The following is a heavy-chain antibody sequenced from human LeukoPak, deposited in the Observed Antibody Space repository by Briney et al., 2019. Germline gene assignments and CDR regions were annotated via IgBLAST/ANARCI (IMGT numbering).Heavy chain of an antibody. CDR1: GSIQTNYP. CDR2: ISDSGTL. CDR3: AKVNWARYTDHDDY. J-gene: IGHJ4*01. Sequence: GEALMHYRERRGSIQTNYPWSSFHQTQEKGLEWVAAISDSGTLDYADSVRGRFIISRDISKKMVYLQMNSLRAEDTAIYYCAKVNWARYTDHDDYWGRGTLVTVSS. V-gene: IGHV3-23*01. D-gene: IGHD5-24*01.